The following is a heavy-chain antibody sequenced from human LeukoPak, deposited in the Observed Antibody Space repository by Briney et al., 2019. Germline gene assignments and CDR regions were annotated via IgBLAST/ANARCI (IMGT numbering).Heavy chain of an antibody. J-gene: IGHJ5*02. Sequence: AGVKVSCMASGCTFTSYGISWVRQAPGQGVEWMGWISAYNGNSNYPQTLQGRVTMPTHTSTSTAYVELRSLRSDDTAVYYCARAANLDWFDPWGQGTLGTVSP. CDR1: GCTFTSYG. D-gene: IGHD1-14*01. CDR3: ARAANLDWFDP. V-gene: IGHV1-18*01. CDR2: ISAYNGNS.